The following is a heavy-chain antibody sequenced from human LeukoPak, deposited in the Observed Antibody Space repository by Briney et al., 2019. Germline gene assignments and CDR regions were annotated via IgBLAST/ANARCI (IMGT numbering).Heavy chain of an antibody. Sequence: PSQALSLTCTVSGGSISSGSYYWSWIRQPPGKGLEWIGYIYYSGSTNYNPSLKSRVTISVDTSKNQFSLKLSSVTAADTAVYYCARDQGVSGYERFDYWGQGTLVTVSS. V-gene: IGHV4-61*01. J-gene: IGHJ4*02. CDR2: IYYSGST. D-gene: IGHD5-12*01. CDR3: ARDQGVSGYERFDY. CDR1: GGSISSGSYY.